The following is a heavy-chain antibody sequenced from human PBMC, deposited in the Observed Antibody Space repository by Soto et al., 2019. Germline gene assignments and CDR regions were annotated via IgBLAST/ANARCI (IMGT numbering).Heavy chain of an antibody. CDR2: IDWDDDK. D-gene: IGHD2-15*01. V-gene: IGHV2-70*01. J-gene: IGHJ6*02. CDR1: GFSLSTSGMC. CDR3: ARSRGYCSGGSCYYYYGMDV. Sequence: ASGPTLVNPTQTLTLTCTFSGFSLSTSGMCVSWIRQPPGKALEWLALIDWDDDKYYSTSLKTRLTISKDTSKNQVVLTMTNMDPVDTATYYCARSRGYCSGGSCYYYYGMDVWGQGTTVTVSS.